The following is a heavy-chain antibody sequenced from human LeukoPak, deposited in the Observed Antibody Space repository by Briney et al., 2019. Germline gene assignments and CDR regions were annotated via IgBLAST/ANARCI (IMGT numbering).Heavy chain of an antibody. Sequence: GGSLRLSCAASGFTFSSYWMHWVRQAPGKGLVWVSAISGSGGSTYYADSVKGRFTISRDNSKNTLYLQMNSLRAEDTAVYYCAKDLQQWLVGVGWFDPWGQGTLVTVSS. V-gene: IGHV3-23*01. CDR2: ISGSGGST. CDR1: GFTFSSYW. CDR3: AKDLQQWLVGVGWFDP. J-gene: IGHJ5*02. D-gene: IGHD6-19*01.